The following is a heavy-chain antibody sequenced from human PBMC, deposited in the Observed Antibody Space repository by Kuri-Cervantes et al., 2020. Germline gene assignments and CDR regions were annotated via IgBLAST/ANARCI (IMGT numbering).Heavy chain of an antibody. D-gene: IGHD6-19*01. V-gene: IGHV4-59*01. CDR2: IYYSGST. CDR3: ARDISSGWYGWFDP. CDR1: GGSISSYY. Sequence: SETLSLTCTVSGGSISSYYWSWIRQPPGKGLEWIGYIYYSGSTNYNPSHKSRVTISVDTSKNQFSLKLSSVTAADTAVYYCARDISSGWYGWFDPWGQGTLVTVSS. J-gene: IGHJ5*02.